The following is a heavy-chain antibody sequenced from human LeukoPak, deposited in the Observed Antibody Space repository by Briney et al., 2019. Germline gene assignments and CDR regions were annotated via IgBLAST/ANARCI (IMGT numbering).Heavy chain of an antibody. CDR3: ARESVGTAMVTYYYFDY. J-gene: IGHJ4*02. Sequence: SVKVSCKASGGTFSSYAISWVRQAPGQGLEWMGRIIPILGIANYAQKFQGRVTITADKSTSTAYMELSSLRSEDTAVYYCARESVGTAMVTYYYFDYWGQGTLVTVSS. CDR1: GGTFSSYA. V-gene: IGHV1-69*04. CDR2: IIPILGIA. D-gene: IGHD5-18*01.